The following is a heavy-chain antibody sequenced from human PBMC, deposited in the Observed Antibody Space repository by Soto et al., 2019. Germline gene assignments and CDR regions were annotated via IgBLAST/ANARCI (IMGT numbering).Heavy chain of an antibody. Sequence: GGSLRLSCAASGFTFSSYAMSWVRQAPGKGLEWVSAISGSGGSTYYADSVKGRFTISRDNSKNTAYLQMNSLKTEDTAVYYCTPRYYDSSGYYGDYYYYGMDVWGQGTTVTVSS. CDR2: ISGSGGST. CDR1: GFTFSSYA. CDR3: TPRYYDSSGYYGDYYYYGMDV. J-gene: IGHJ6*02. V-gene: IGHV3-23*01. D-gene: IGHD3-22*01.